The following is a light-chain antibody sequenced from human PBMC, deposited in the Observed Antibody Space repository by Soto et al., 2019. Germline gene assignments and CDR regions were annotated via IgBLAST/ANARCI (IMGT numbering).Light chain of an antibody. Sequence: QLVLTQSPSASASLGASVKLTCTLSSGHSTYTVAWHQQEPGRGPRYLMKVNSDGSHTKGDGIPDRFSGSSSGAERYLSISSLQSEDEADYCCQAWGTGTLRVFGGGTKLTVL. CDR3: QAWGTGTLRV. V-gene: IGLV4-69*02. J-gene: IGLJ2*01. CDR1: SGHSTYT. CDR2: VNSDGSH.